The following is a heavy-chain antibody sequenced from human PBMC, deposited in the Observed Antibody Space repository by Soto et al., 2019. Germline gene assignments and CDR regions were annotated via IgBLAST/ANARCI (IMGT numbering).Heavy chain of an antibody. CDR2: ISAYNGNT. D-gene: IGHD3-22*01. V-gene: IGHV1-18*01. CDR1: GYTFTSYG. CDR3: ARGARYYYDSSGYLKWFDP. J-gene: IGHJ5*02. Sequence: ASVKVSCKASGYTFTSYGISWVRQAPGQGLEWMGWISAYNGNTNYAQKLQGRVTMTTDTSTSTAYMELRSLRSDDTAVYYCARGARYYYDSSGYLKWFDPWGQGTLVTVSP.